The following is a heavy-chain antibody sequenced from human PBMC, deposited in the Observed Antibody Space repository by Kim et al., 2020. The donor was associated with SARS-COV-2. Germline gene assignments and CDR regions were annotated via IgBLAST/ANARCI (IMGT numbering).Heavy chain of an antibody. CDR3: ARDLTNYYDSSGYYPDLDY. Sequence: ASVKVSCQASGYTFTSYYMHWVRQAPGQGLEWMGIINPSGGSTSYAQKLQGRVTMTRDTSTSTVYMELSSLGSEDTAVYYCARDLTNYYDSSGYYPDLDYLGQGSLVTVSS. CDR2: INPSGGST. V-gene: IGHV1-46*01. D-gene: IGHD3-22*01. CDR1: GYTFTSYY. J-gene: IGHJ4*02.